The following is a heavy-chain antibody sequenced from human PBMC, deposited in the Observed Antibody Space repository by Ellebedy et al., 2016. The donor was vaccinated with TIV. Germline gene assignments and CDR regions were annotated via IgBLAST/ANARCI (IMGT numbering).Heavy chain of an antibody. D-gene: IGHD6-19*01. CDR1: GYTFPNYG. Sequence: AASVKVSCKTSGYTFPNYGVSWVRQAPGRGLEWLGWISAHDGDTDYAQNFQGRVTLTTDTSTSTAYMEIRSLTSDDTAVYFCARAPPSTSTAVTFDSWGQGTPVTVSS. CDR2: ISAHDGDT. J-gene: IGHJ4*02. V-gene: IGHV1-18*04. CDR3: ARAPPSTSTAVTFDS.